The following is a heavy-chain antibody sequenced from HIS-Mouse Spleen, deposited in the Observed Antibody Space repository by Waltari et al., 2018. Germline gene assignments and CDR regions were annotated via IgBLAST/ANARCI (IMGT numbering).Heavy chain of an antibody. D-gene: IGHD3-10*01. J-gene: IGHJ4*02. CDR1: GGSFSGYY. V-gene: IGHV4-34*01. CDR2: INHIGST. Sequence: QVQLQQWGAGLLKPSETLSLTCAVYGGSFSGYYWSWIRQPPGKGLDGIGEINHIGSTNSTPSRKTRLTISVDTSKNQFSLKLSSVTAADTAVYYCARRRIGYYFDYWGQGTLVTVSS. CDR3: ARRRIGYYFDY.